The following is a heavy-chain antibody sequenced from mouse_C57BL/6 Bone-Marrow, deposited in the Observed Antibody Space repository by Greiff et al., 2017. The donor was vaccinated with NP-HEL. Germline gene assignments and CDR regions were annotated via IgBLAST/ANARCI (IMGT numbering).Heavy chain of an antibody. J-gene: IGHJ4*01. CDR1: GYTFTSYD. CDR2: IYPRDGST. D-gene: IGHD2-3*01. Sequence: VKLQESGPELVKPGASVKLSCKASGYTFTSYDINWVKQRPGQGLEWIGWIYPRDGSTKYNEKFKGKATLTVDTSSSTAYMELHSLTSEDSAVYFCAIIYDGYWLACAMDYWGQGTSVTVSS. CDR3: AIIYDGYWLACAMDY. V-gene: IGHV1-85*01.